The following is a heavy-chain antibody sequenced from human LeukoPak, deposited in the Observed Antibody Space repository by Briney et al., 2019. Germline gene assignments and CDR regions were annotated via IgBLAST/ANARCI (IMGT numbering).Heavy chain of an antibody. D-gene: IGHD5-12*01. CDR1: GFTFSNAW. CDR2: IKSKTDGGTT. CDR3: TTYSGYDSASFDY. V-gene: IGHV3-15*07. J-gene: IGHJ4*02. Sequence: PGGSLRLSCAASGFTFSNAWMNWVRQAPGKGLEWVGHIKSKTDGGTTDYAAPVKGRFTISRDDSKNTLCLQMNSLKTEDTAVYYCTTYSGYDSASFDYWGQGTLVTVSS.